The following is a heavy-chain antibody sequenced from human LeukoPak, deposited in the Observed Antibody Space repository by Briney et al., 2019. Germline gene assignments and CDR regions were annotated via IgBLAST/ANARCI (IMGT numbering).Heavy chain of an antibody. Sequence: SETLSLTCTVYGGSISSGDYYWSWIRQPPGKGLEWIGYIYYSGSTYYNPSLKSRVTISVDTSKNQFSLKLSSVTAADTAVYYCARATTVTELDYWGQGTLVTVSS. CDR2: IYYSGST. V-gene: IGHV4-30-4*01. J-gene: IGHJ4*02. CDR1: GGSISSGDYY. CDR3: ARATTVTELDY. D-gene: IGHD4-17*01.